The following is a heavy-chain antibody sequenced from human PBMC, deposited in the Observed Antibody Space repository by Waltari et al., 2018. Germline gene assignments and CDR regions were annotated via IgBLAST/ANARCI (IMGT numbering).Heavy chain of an antibody. CDR3: AREHVVVVADPSGACDI. D-gene: IGHD2-15*01. CDR1: GYTFTSYD. V-gene: IGHV1-8*01. J-gene: IGHJ3*02. CDR2: SNPTSGNT. Sequence: QVQLVQSGAEVKKPGASVKVSCKASGYTFTSYDINWVRQATGQGLEWMGWSNPTSGNTGDAQKFQGGVTISVDTSKNQLALTLSSVTAADTAVYYCAREHVVVVADPSGACDIWGQGTMVTVSS.